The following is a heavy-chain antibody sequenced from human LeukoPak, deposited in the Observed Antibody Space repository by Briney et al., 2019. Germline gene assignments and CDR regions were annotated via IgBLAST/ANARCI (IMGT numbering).Heavy chain of an antibody. Sequence: ASVKVSCKASEYIYYFHWVLQAPGQGLEWMGWINPKSGDTNYAQKFQGRVTMTRDTSINTAYMELNSLRSDDTAVYYCARYDSVSFGAFDLWGQGTMVTVSS. J-gene: IGHJ3*01. CDR3: ARYDSVSFGAFDL. D-gene: IGHD3-3*01. V-gene: IGHV1-2*02. CDR1: EYIYY. CDR2: INPKSGDT.